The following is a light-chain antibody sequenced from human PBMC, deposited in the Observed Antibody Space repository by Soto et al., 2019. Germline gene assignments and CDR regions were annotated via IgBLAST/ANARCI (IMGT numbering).Light chain of an antibody. CDR2: GAS. V-gene: IGKV3-20*01. CDR1: ESVRSK. Sequence: EIVMTQSPATLSVSPGEGVTLSCRASESVRSKVAWYQQKPGQAPRLLIYGASSRATGIPDRFSGSGSGTDFTLTISRLEPEDFAVYYCQQYGSSPITFGQGTRLE. CDR3: QQYGSSPIT. J-gene: IGKJ5*01.